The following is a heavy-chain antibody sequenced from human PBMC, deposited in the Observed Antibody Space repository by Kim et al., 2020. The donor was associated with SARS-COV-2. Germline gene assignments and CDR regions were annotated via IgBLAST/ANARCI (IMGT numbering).Heavy chain of an antibody. Sequence: GGSLRLSCTASGFTFGDYAMSWFRQAPGKGLEWVGFIRSKAYGGTTEYAASVKGKFTISRDDSKSIAYLQMNSLKTEDTAVYYCTRQYIAAAGRDAYYYYGMDVWGQGTTVTVSS. CDR1: GFTFGDYA. J-gene: IGHJ6*02. D-gene: IGHD6-13*01. CDR2: IRSKAYGGTT. CDR3: TRQYIAAAGRDAYYYYGMDV. V-gene: IGHV3-49*03.